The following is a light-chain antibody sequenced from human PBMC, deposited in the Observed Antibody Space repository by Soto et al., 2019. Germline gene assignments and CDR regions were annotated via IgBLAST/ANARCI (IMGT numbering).Light chain of an antibody. CDR1: QGINIY. J-gene: IGKJ5*01. CDR2: DAS. Sequence: DIQMTQPPSSLFASVGDRVTITCQATQGINIYLNWYQQKPGKAPNLLIYDASNLEIGVPSRFSGRGSGTHFTFTISSLQTEDIGTYYCQQYDILPITFGRGTRLEI. V-gene: IGKV1-33*01. CDR3: QQYDILPIT.